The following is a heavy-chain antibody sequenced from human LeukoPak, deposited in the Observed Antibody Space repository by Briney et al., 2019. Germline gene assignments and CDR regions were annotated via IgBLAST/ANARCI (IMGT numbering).Heavy chain of an antibody. CDR1: GFTFSNYD. J-gene: IGHJ4*02. V-gene: IGHV3-30*02. Sequence: GGSLRLSCAAPGFTFSNYDMPWVRQAPGKGLEGVAFIRNDGSNKYHADSVKGRFTISRDNSRKTLNLQMNSLRSEDTAMYYCAKTNYWGQGTLVTVSS. CDR3: AKTNY. CDR2: IRNDGSNK.